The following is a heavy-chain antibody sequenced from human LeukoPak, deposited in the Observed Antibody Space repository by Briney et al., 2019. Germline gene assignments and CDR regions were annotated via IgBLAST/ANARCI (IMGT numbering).Heavy chain of an antibody. J-gene: IGHJ6*02. CDR1: GGTFSSYA. Sequence: SVKVSCKASGGTFSSYAISWVRQAPGQGLEWMGGIIPIFGTANYAQKFQGRVTITADESTSTAYMELSSLRSEDTAVYYCARGEVVVVPAAISPYYYYYGIDVWGQGTTVTVSS. D-gene: IGHD2-2*02. V-gene: IGHV1-69*01. CDR3: ARGEVVVVPAAISPYYYYYGIDV. CDR2: IIPIFGTA.